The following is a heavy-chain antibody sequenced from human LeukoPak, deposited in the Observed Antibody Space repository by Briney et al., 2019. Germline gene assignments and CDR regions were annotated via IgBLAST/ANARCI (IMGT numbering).Heavy chain of an antibody. D-gene: IGHD6-19*01. CDR1: GGSISSGGYS. J-gene: IGHJ4*02. V-gene: IGHV4-30-4*07. CDR3: ARDADSSGFDY. CDR2: IYHTGST. Sequence: SQTLSLTCVVSGGSISSGGYSWSWIRQPPGKGLEWIGYIYHTGSTHYNPSLKSRVNISVDMSKNQFSLKLSSVTAADTAVYYCARDADSSGFDYWGQGTLVSVSS.